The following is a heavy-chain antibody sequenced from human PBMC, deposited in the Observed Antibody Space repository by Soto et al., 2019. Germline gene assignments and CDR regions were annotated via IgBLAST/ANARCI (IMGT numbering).Heavy chain of an antibody. V-gene: IGHV3-33*01. CDR1: GFTFSSYG. J-gene: IGHJ4*02. CDR3: ARVSEGGSYSGGLAY. CDR2: IWYDGHIK. D-gene: IGHD1-26*01. Sequence: QVQLVESGGGVVHPGRSLRLSCAASGFTFSSYGMHWLRQAPGKGLEWVAVIWYDGHIKYYEDSVKGRFTISRVNSKNTFFLQMISLRVEDTAVYYCARVSEGGSYSGGLAYWGQGALVSASS.